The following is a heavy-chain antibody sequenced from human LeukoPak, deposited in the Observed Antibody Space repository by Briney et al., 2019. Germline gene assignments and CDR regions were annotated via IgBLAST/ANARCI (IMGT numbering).Heavy chain of an antibody. Sequence: GGSLRLSCAASGFTFSSYGMHWVRQAPGKGLEWVAYIRYDGSNKYYADSVKGRFTISRDNSKNTLYLQMNSLRAEDTAVYYCAKDYYCSGGSCYFTSPMNFDYWGQGTLVTVSS. J-gene: IGHJ4*02. CDR3: AKDYYCSGGSCYFTSPMNFDY. V-gene: IGHV3-30*02. CDR1: GFTFSSYG. CDR2: IRYDGSNK. D-gene: IGHD2-15*01.